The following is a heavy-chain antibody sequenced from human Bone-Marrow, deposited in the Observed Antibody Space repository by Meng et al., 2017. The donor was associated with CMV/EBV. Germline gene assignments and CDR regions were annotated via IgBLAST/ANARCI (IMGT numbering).Heavy chain of an antibody. CDR2: IRYAGSNK. CDR3: AQDRRQKNSSGTRGG. J-gene: IGHJ4*02. CDR1: GFTFSSFG. Sequence: GESLKISCAASGFTFSSFGMHWVRQAPDKGLEWVTFIRYAGSNKYYADSVKGRFTVSRDNTKNTLYHQMNKLRVEDTAMYYCAQDRRQKNSSGTRGGWGQGTLVTVSS. D-gene: IGHD3-10*01. V-gene: IGHV3-30*02.